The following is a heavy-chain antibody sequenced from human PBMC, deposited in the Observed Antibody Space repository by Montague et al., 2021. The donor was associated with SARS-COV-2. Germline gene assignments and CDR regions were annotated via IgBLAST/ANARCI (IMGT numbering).Heavy chain of an antibody. D-gene: IGHD5-12*01. CDR1: GGYISSNNYY. CDR3: ARRGRKLLPVATTIGGFDI. CDR2: IYDSGST. Sequence: SETLSLTRTVSGGYISSNNYYWDWIRQPPGKGLEWIGSIYDSGSTYYNPSLKSRVTISVDTSKNHFSLKLNSVTAADTAVYYCARRGRKLLPVATTIGGFDIWGQGTTVTVSS. V-gene: IGHV4-39*02. J-gene: IGHJ3*02.